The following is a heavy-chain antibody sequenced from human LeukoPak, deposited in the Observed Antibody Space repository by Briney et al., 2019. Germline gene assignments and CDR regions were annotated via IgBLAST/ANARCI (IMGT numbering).Heavy chain of an antibody. CDR1: GFTFSSYA. D-gene: IGHD3-22*01. Sequence: PGGSLRLSCAASGFTFSSYAMSWVRQAPGKGLEWVSAISGSGGSTYYADSVKGRFTISRDNSKNTLYLQMNSLRAEDTAVYYCAKDLDYYDSTLWFDPWGQGTLVTVSS. J-gene: IGHJ5*02. V-gene: IGHV3-23*01. CDR2: ISGSGGST. CDR3: AKDLDYYDSTLWFDP.